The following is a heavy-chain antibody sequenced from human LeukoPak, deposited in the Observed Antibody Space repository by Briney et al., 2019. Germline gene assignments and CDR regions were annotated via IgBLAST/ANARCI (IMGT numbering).Heavy chain of an antibody. J-gene: IGHJ4*02. CDR2: ISYDGSNK. CDR3: ARLKYYYDSSGYYYYDY. D-gene: IGHD3-22*01. Sequence: GGSLRLSCAASGFTFSSYAMHWVRQAPGKGLEWVAVISYDGSNKYYADSVKGRFTISRDNSKNTLYLQMNSLRAEDTAVYYCARLKYYYDSSGYYYYDYWGQGTLVTVSS. CDR1: GFTFSSYA. V-gene: IGHV3-30-3*01.